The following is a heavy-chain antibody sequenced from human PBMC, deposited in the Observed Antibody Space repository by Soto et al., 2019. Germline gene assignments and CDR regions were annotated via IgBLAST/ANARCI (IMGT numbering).Heavy chain of an antibody. D-gene: IGHD3-10*01. V-gene: IGHV3-7*01. J-gene: IGHJ6*03. CDR3: ARDRWIGSGSYYNYYYMDV. Sequence: PGGSLRLACAASGFTFSSYWMSWVRQAPGKGLEWVANIKQDGSEKYYVDSVKGRFTISRDNAKNSRYLQMNSLRAEDTAVYYCARDRWIGSGSYYNYYYMDVWGKGTTVTVSS. CDR2: IKQDGSEK. CDR1: GFTFSSYW.